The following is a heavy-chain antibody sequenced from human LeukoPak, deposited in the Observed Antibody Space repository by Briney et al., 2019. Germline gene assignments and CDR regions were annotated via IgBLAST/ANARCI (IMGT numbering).Heavy chain of an antibody. CDR1: GFTFSSYA. J-gene: IGHJ4*02. CDR3: ARDDRYAFDY. CDR2: IGAGGTFT. D-gene: IGHD2-8*01. Sequence: PGGSLRLSCTASGFTFSSYAMNGVRQAPGKGLEWVSGIGAGGTFTYYADSVKGRFTIFRDNSRNTLYLQMNSLRDEDSAVYYCARDDRYAFDYWGQVTLVTVSS. V-gene: IGHV3-23*01.